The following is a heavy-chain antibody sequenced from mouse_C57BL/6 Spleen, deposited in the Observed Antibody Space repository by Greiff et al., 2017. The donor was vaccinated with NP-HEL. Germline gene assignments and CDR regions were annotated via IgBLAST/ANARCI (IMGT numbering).Heavy chain of an antibody. CDR3: ARTRDGSSSWFAY. D-gene: IGHD1-1*01. V-gene: IGHV1-61*01. CDR1: GYTFTSYW. Sequence: VQLQQPGAELVRPGSLVKLSCKASGYTFTSYWMDWVKPRPGQGLEWIGNIYPSDSETHYNQKFKDKATLTVDKSSSTAYRQLSSLTSEDSAVYYCARTRDGSSSWFAYWGQGTLVTVSA. J-gene: IGHJ3*01. CDR2: IYPSDSET.